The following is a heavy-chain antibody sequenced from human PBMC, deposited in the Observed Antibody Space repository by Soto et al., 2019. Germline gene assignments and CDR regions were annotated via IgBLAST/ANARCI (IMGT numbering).Heavy chain of an antibody. CDR2: ISGSGGST. Sequence: GGSLRLSCAASGFTFSSYAMSWVRQAPGKGLEWVSAISGSGGSTYYADTVKGRFTISRDNSKNTLYLQMNSLRAEDTVVYYCAKSDSRRGAPIWGQGTMVTVSS. J-gene: IGHJ3*02. CDR3: AKSDSRRGAPI. CDR1: GFTFSSYA. V-gene: IGHV3-23*01. D-gene: IGHD3-10*01.